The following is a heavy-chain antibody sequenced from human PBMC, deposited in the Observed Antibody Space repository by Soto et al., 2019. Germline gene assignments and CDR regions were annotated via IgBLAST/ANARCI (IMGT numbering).Heavy chain of an antibody. CDR2: IYYTGDT. CDR1: GASISTSTYY. CDR3: ARGRGYSSNYGMDV. J-gene: IGHJ6*02. V-gene: IGHV4-39*07. D-gene: IGHD5-18*01. Sequence: ETLSLTCTVSGASISTSTYYWAWFLQPPGKGLEWIGYIYYTGDTFYNPSLKSRVTISVDTSKNQFSLKLSSVTAADTAVYYCARGRGYSSNYGMDVWGQGTTVTVSS.